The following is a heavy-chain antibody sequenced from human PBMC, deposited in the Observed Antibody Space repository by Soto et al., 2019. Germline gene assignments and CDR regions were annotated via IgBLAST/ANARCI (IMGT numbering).Heavy chain of an antibody. V-gene: IGHV3-30*18. D-gene: IGHD5-18*01. Sequence: PGGSLRLSCAASGFTFSSYGMHWVRQAPGKGLEWVAVISYDGSNKYYADSVKGRFTISRDNSKNTLYLQMNSLRAEDTAVYYCAKDPVDTAPFYGMDVWGQGTTVTVSS. CDR3: AKDPVDTAPFYGMDV. CDR2: ISYDGSNK. CDR1: GFTFSSYG. J-gene: IGHJ6*02.